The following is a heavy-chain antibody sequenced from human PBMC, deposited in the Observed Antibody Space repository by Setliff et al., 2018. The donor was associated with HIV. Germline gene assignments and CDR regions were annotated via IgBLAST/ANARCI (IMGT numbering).Heavy chain of an antibody. CDR3: ARDPGYKSTWYGVFDI. V-gene: IGHV1-2*02. Sequence: ASVKVSCKASGYTFSDYYMHWVRQAPGQGLEWMGWINPNSGGTNYAQKFQGRVNMTRDTSISTTYMELSRLRADDTAVYYCARDPGYKSTWYGVFDIWGQGTMVTVSS. J-gene: IGHJ3*02. D-gene: IGHD6-13*01. CDR1: GYTFSDYY. CDR2: INPNSGGT.